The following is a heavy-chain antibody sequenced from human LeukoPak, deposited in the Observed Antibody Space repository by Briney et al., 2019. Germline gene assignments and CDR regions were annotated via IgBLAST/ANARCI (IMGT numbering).Heavy chain of an antibody. D-gene: IGHD3-10*01. Sequence: ASVKVSCKASGYTFTSYDINWVRQAPGQGLEWMGWISAYNGNTNYAQKLQGRVTMTTDTSTSTAYMELRSLRSDDTAVYYCARAFGPIAMVRGADFDYWGQGTLVTVSS. CDR2: ISAYNGNT. V-gene: IGHV1-18*01. CDR1: GYTFTSYD. J-gene: IGHJ4*02. CDR3: ARAFGPIAMVRGADFDY.